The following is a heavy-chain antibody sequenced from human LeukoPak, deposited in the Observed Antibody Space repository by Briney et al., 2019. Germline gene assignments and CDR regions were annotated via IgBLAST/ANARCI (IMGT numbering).Heavy chain of an antibody. V-gene: IGHV4-34*01. CDR1: GGSFSGYY. Sequence: PSETLSLTCAVYGGSFSGYYWSWIRQPPGKGLEWIGEINHSGSTNYNPSLKSRVTISVDTSKNQFSLKLSSVTAADTAVYYCAGRSSGWYNNWFDPWGQGTLVTVSS. CDR3: AGRSSGWYNNWFDP. D-gene: IGHD6-19*01. J-gene: IGHJ5*02. CDR2: INHSGST.